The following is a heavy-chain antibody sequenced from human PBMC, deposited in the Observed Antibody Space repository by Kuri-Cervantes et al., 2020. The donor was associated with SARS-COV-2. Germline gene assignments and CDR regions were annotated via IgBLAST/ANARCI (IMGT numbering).Heavy chain of an antibody. CDR2: IFSNDEK. CDR3: AWTYDFWSGSYYFDY. CDR1: GFSLSNARMG. Sequence: SGPTLVKPTETLTLTCTVSGFSLSNARMGVSWIRQPPGKALEWLAHIFSNDEKSYSTSLKSRLTISKDTSKSQVVLTMTNMDPVDTATYYCAWTYDFWSGSYYFDYWCQGTLVTVSS. V-gene: IGHV2-26*04. D-gene: IGHD3-3*01. J-gene: IGHJ4*02.